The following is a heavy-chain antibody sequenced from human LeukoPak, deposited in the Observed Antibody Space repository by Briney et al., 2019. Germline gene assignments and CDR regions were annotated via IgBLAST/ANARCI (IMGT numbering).Heavy chain of an antibody. CDR1: GFTFSNYA. Sequence: GGSLRLSCAASGFTFSNYAMSWVRQAPGKGLEWVSSIDGSGAGTNYADSVKGRFTISRDNSKNTLYLQMNSLRAEDTAVYYCASWNYVAYWGQGTLVTVSS. CDR2: IDGSGAGT. D-gene: IGHD1-1*01. J-gene: IGHJ4*02. CDR3: ASWNYVAY. V-gene: IGHV3-23*01.